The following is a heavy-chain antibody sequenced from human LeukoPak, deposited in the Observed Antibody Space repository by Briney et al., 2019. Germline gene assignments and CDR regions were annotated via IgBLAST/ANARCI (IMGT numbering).Heavy chain of an antibody. V-gene: IGHV1-46*01. CDR2: INPSGGST. D-gene: IGHD6-13*01. CDR3: ASHSFVAAAGQVSYGMDV. CDR1: GYTFTSYY. Sequence: ASVKVSCKPSGYTFTSYYMHWVRQAPGQGLEWMGIINPSGGSTSYAQKFQGRVTMTRDTSTSTVYMELSSLRSEDTAVYYCASHSFVAAAGQVSYGMDVWGQGTTVTVSS. J-gene: IGHJ6*02.